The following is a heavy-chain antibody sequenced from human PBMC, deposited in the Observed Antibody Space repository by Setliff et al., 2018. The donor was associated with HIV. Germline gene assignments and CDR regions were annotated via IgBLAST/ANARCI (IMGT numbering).Heavy chain of an antibody. D-gene: IGHD3-10*01. Sequence: PSETLSLTCTVSGGSISSGGYYWSWIRQHPGKGLEYIGYIYYSGSTYYNPSLKSRVTISVDTSEKQFSLKLSSVTAADTAVYYCARQTGLRGYYGSNSLYYFDYWGKGMLVTVSS. CDR2: IYYSGST. CDR1: GGSISSGGYY. CDR3: ARQTGLRGYYGSNSLYYFDY. V-gene: IGHV4-31*03. J-gene: IGHJ4*02.